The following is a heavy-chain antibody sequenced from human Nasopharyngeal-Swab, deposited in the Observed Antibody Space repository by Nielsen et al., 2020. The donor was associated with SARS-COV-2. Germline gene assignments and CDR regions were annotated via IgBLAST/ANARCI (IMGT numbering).Heavy chain of an antibody. Sequence: SETLSLTCGVYDGSLSGHYWSWIRQPPGKGLEWIGEINPNGTTNYKPSLKSRVTISVDTSKNQFSLKVRSVSAADTAIYFCARGRGGQQLVRTYYYYGLDVWGQGTTVTVSS. D-gene: IGHD1-1*01. CDR2: INPNGTT. J-gene: IGHJ6*02. V-gene: IGHV4-34*01. CDR3: ARGRGGQQLVRTYYYYGLDV. CDR1: DGSLSGHY.